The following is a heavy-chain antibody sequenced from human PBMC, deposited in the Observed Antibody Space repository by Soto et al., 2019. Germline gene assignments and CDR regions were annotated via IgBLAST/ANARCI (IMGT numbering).Heavy chain of an antibody. J-gene: IGHJ5*02. CDR2: MYFGGTF. Sequence: QTQLQESGPGLVKPSETLSLTGTVSGASVSNGYWSWIRQPPEKGLEWIGFMYFGGTFNYNPSLTSRVTIXVXTXXNQFSLKVSSVTAADTAVYYCARSYYDATGFAVDPWGQGTLVIVSS. CDR1: GASVSNGY. D-gene: IGHD3-22*01. CDR3: ARSYYDATGFAVDP. V-gene: IGHV4-59*02.